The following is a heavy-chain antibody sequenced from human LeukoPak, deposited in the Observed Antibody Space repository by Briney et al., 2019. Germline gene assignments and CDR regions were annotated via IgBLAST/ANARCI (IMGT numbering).Heavy chain of an antibody. J-gene: IGHJ3*02. D-gene: IGHD3-3*01. CDR2: MSNDGSIK. CDR3: AREFTIFGVVIQRYDAFDI. V-gene: IGHV3-30-3*01. Sequence: GGSLRLSCATSGFLFNTYALHWVRQAPGKGLEWVAVMSNDGSIKKYANSVKGRFTISRDNSKNTLYLQMDSLRAEDTAVYYCAREFTIFGVVIQRYDAFDIWGQGTMVTVSS. CDR1: GFLFNTYA.